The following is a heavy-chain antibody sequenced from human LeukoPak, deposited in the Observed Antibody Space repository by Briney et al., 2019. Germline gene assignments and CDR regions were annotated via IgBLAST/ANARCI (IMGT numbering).Heavy chain of an antibody. CDR1: GFTFSDYA. V-gene: IGHV3-30*04. Sequence: GGSLRLSCAAPGFTFSDYAIHRVRQAPGKGLEWVAVILYDGSNKFYADSVKGRFTISRDNSNNPLCLQMNSLRAEDTAVYYCAREGGNGWYSGWFDPWGQGSLVTVAS. CDR2: ILYDGSNK. J-gene: IGHJ5*02. CDR3: AREGGNGWYSGWFDP. D-gene: IGHD6-19*01.